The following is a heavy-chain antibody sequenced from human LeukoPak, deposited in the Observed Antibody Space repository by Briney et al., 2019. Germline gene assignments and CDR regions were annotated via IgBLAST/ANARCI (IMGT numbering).Heavy chain of an antibody. CDR2: ISGSGGT. D-gene: IGHD4-23*01. J-gene: IGHJ4*02. CDR1: GFTFNNYA. V-gene: IGHV3-23*01. CDR3: AKHPSVGNLEY. Sequence: GGSLRLSCAASGFTFNNYAMSWVRQAPGKGLEWVSAISGSGGTYYADSVKGRFIISRDNSKNTLYPQMNSLRAEDTAIYYCAKHPSVGNLEYWGQGTLVTVSS.